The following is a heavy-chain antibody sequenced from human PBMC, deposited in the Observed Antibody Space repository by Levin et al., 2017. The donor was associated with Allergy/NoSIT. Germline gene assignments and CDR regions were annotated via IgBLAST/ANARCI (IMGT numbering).Heavy chain of an antibody. CDR1: GGSFSVYY. D-gene: IGHD3-10*01. V-gene: IGHV4-34*01. CDR3: ARAQPYYGSGSYDY. Sequence: TGGSLRLSCAVSGGSFSVYYWTWIRQPPGKGLEWIGEINHSGSTNYNPSLKSRVAISVDTSKNQFSLRLTSVTAADTAVYYCARAQPYYGSGSYDYWGQGTLVTVSS. CDR2: INHSGST. J-gene: IGHJ4*02.